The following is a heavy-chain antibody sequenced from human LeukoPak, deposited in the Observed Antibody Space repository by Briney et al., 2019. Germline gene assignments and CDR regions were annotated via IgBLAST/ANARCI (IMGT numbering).Heavy chain of an antibody. CDR2: ISSSGSSI. V-gene: IGHV3-11*01. J-gene: IGHJ6*02. CDR3: ARFGLYCSGGSCYYYYGMDV. CDR1: GFTFSDYY. D-gene: IGHD2-15*01. Sequence: GGSLRLSCAASGFTFSDYYMSWIRQAPGKGLEWISYISSSGSSIYYADSVKGRFTISRDNAKNSLYLQMNSLRAEDTAVYYCARFGLYCSGGSCYYYYGMDVWGQGTTVTVSS.